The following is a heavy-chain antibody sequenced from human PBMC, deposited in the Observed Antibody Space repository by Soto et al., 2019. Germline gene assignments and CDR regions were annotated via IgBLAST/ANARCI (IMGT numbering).Heavy chain of an antibody. D-gene: IGHD3-10*01. V-gene: IGHV4-31*03. CDR2: IYYSGST. Sequence: WQTLSLTCTVSGGSISSGGYYWSWIRQHPGKGLEWIGSIYYSGSTYYNPSLRSRVTISVDTSKDQFSLKLSSVTAADTAVYYCARATGADKEGYWGQGTLVTVSS. CDR1: GGSISSGGYY. J-gene: IGHJ4*02. CDR3: ARATGADKEGY.